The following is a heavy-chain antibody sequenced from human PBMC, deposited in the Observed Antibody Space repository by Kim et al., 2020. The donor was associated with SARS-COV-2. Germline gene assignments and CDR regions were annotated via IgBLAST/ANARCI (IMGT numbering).Heavy chain of an antibody. CDR2: IYYSGST. D-gene: IGHD5-12*01. CDR1: GGSISSSSYY. J-gene: IGHJ4*02. V-gene: IGHV4-39*01. Sequence: SETLSLTCTVSGGSISSSSYYWGWIRQPPGKGLEWIGSIYYSGSTYYNPSLKSRVTISVDTSKNQFSLKLSSVTAADTAVYYCARLHWGGFSGYGGVDYWGQGTLVTVSS. CDR3: ARLHWGGFSGYGGVDY.